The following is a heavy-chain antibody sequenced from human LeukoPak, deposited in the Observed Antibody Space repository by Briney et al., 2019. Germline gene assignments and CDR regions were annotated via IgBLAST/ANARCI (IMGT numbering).Heavy chain of an antibody. CDR2: ITGSGGSR. D-gene: IGHD3-3*01. J-gene: IGHJ5*02. Sequence: GGSLRLSCGVSGFTFSSYTMSWVRQTPGKGLEWVSSITGSGGSRYYADSVKGRLTISRDNSKNSLYLQMSSLRAEDTAVYYCAKDSAIFGAGDWFDPWGQGPLVTVSS. V-gene: IGHV3-23*01. CDR3: AKDSAIFGAGDWFDP. CDR1: GFTFSSYT.